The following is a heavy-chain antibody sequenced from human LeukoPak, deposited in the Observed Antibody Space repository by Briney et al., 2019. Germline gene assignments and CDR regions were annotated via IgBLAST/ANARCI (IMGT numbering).Heavy chain of an antibody. CDR2: IIPMSGTA. J-gene: IGHJ4*02. CDR3: AMGEPSGWHYRGQPLGY. Sequence: GASVKVSYKASGGTFNNFAISWVRQAPGQGLEWVGGIIPMSGTANYAQKFQGRDTITADESTSTAYMELSSLRSEDTAVYYCAMGEPSGWHYRGQPLGYWGQGTLVTVSS. V-gene: IGHV1-69*13. CDR1: GGTFNNFA. D-gene: IGHD6-19*01.